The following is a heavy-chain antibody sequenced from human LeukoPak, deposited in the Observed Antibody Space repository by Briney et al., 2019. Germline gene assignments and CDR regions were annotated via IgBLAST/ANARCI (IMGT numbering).Heavy chain of an antibody. Sequence: GGSLRLSCTASGFTFSNYWMSWVRQAPEKGLEWVAHIKYDASEKYYVDSVKGRFSISRDNAKNSLYLQMNSLRAEDTAVYYCVRDLGGRSGHWGQGTLVTVSS. CDR2: IKYDASEK. CDR1: GFTFSNYW. V-gene: IGHV3-7*01. D-gene: IGHD1-26*01. CDR3: VRDLGGRSGH. J-gene: IGHJ4*02.